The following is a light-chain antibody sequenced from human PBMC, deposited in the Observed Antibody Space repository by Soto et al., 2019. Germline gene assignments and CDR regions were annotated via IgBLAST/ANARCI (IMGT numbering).Light chain of an antibody. J-gene: IGKJ3*01. Sequence: DIQMTQSPSSLSASVGDRVTITCRASQGISNYLAWYQQKPGKVPKLLIYGASTLQSGVPSRFSGSRSGTDFTLTISSLQPEDVATYYCQNYNSAPFTFGPGSKVEIK. CDR1: QGISNY. CDR3: QNYNSAPFT. V-gene: IGKV1-27*01. CDR2: GAS.